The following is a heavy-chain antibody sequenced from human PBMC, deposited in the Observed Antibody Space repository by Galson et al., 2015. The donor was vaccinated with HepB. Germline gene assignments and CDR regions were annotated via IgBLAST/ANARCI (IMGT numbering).Heavy chain of an antibody. V-gene: IGHV3-23*01. D-gene: IGHD3-10*01. J-gene: IGHJ4*02. CDR2: ISGSGGST. Sequence: SLRLSCAASGFTFSSYAMSWVRQAPGKGLEWVSAISGSGGSTYYADSVKGRFTISRDNSKNTLYLQMNSLRAEDTAVYYCANFNMEFNIGKGPGSGSWGQGTLVTVSS. CDR3: ANFNMEFNIGKGPGSGS. CDR1: GFTFSSYA.